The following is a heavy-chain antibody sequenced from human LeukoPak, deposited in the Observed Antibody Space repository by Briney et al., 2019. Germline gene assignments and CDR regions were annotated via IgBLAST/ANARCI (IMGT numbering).Heavy chain of an antibody. V-gene: IGHV3-23*01. CDR1: GFTFSSYG. Sequence: GGSLRLSCAASGFTFSSYGMSWVRQAPGKGLEWVSAISGSGGSTYYADSVKGRFTISRDNSKNTLYLQMNSLRAEDTAVYYCAKDSGVFGADYYMDVWGKGTTVTISS. CDR3: AKDSGVFGADYYMDV. CDR2: ISGSGGST. J-gene: IGHJ6*03. D-gene: IGHD1-26*01.